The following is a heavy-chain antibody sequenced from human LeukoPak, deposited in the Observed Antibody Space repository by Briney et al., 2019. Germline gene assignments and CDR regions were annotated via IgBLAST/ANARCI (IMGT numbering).Heavy chain of an antibody. D-gene: IGHD1-26*01. Sequence: ASVKVSCKASGYTFTSYDINWVRQATGQGLEWMGWMNPNSGNTGYAQKFQGRVTMTRNTSISTAYMELSSLRSDDTAVYYCARDFESGTYYLDYWGQGTLVAVSS. V-gene: IGHV1-8*01. CDR3: ARDFESGTYYLDY. J-gene: IGHJ4*02. CDR1: GYTFTSYD. CDR2: MNPNSGNT.